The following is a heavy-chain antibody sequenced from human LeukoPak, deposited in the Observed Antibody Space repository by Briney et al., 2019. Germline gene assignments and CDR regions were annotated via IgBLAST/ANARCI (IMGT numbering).Heavy chain of an antibody. J-gene: IGHJ4*02. CDR2: IKQDGSEK. CDR1: GFTFSSYW. Sequence: GGSLRLSCAASGFTFSSYWMSWVRQAPGKGLEWVANIKQDGSEKYYVDSVKGRFTISRDNAKNSLYLQMDSLRDEDTAVYFCARDNRDWAFDYWGQGTLVTVSS. CDR3: ARDNRDWAFDY. V-gene: IGHV3-7*01. D-gene: IGHD2-21*02.